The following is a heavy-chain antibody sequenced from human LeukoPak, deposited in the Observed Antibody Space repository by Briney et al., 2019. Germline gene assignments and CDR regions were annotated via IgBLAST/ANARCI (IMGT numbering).Heavy chain of an antibody. D-gene: IGHD1-7*01. J-gene: IGHJ5*02. CDR3: ARGLVNWNCVARRFDP. CDR1: GGSFSGYY. V-gene: IGHV4-34*01. Sequence: SETLSLTCAVYGGSFSGYYWSWIRQPPGKGLEWSGEINHSGSTNYNPSLKSRVTISVDTSKNQFSLKLSSVTAADTAVYYCARGLVNWNCVARRFDPWGQGTLVTVSS. CDR2: INHSGST.